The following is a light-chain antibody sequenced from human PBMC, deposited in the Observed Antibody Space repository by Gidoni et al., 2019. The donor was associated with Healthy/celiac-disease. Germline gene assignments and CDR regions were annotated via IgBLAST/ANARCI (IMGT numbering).Light chain of an antibody. V-gene: IGKV3-20*01. CDR2: GAS. CDR1: QSVSSSY. J-gene: IGKJ1*01. CDR3: QQYGSSPET. Sequence: EIVLTQSTGTLSLSPGESATLSCRSSQSVSSSYLDGYQQKPGQAHRLLIYGASSRATGIPDRFSVSGSGTDFTLTISRLEPEDFAVYYCQQYGSSPETFGQGTKVEIK.